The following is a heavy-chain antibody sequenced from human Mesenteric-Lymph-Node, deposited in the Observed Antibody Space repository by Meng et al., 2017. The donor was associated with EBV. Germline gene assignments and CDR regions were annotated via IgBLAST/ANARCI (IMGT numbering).Heavy chain of an antibody. CDR2: VSAYNGNT. CDR3: VRTSVYSSGFSDF. J-gene: IGHJ4*02. Sequence: VQLVQSVAGVRKPRASVKFSCNASGYTFTNYAFRWLRQGPGQGFEWMGWVSAYNGNTEYPQKFQGRVAMTTDTSTTTVYMELRSLRPDDTATYYCVRTSVYSSGFSDFWGQGTLVTVSS. D-gene: IGHD6-19*01. CDR1: GYTFTNYA. V-gene: IGHV1-18*01.